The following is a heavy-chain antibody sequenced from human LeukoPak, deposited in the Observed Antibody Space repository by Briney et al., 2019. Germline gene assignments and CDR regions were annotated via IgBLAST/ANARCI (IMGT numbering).Heavy chain of an antibody. CDR3: ARGGHRQKEF. Sequence: GGSLRLSCAASGFSLSSYWMSWVRQAPGKGLEWVGNIKHDGSEKHYVGSVKGRFTISRDNAKNSLYLQMNSLRAEDTAVYYCARGGHRQKEFWGQGTQVTVSS. V-gene: IGHV3-7*01. CDR2: IKHDGSEK. CDR1: GFSLSSYW. J-gene: IGHJ4*02. D-gene: IGHD3-10*01.